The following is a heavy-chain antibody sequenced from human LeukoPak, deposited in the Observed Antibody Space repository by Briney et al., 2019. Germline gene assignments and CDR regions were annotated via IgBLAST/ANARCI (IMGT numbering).Heavy chain of an antibody. CDR3: ARDNSIDGRGLLFDP. CDR2: INPSGTTT. J-gene: IGHJ5*02. CDR1: GYTFTGYD. D-gene: IGHD4-23*01. Sequence: GASVKVSCKASGYTFTGYDINWVRQAPGQGLEWMGIINPSGTTTWFAEKFQGRITLTRDMSTTTDYMELSRLRSEDTAVYFCARDNSIDGRGLLFDPWGRGTLVTVSS. V-gene: IGHV1-46*01.